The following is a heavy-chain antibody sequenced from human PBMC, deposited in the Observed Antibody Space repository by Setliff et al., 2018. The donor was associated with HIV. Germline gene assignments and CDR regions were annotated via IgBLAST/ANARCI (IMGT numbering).Heavy chain of an antibody. V-gene: IGHV4-4*02. J-gene: IGHJ5*02. CDR1: GGSLVASNW. CDR2: IYHTGTT. Sequence: SETLSLTCVVSGGSLVASNWWSWVRQSPGKGLEWIGDIYHTGTTKYNPSLKSRVTLSVDKSKTRFSLQLNAVTAADTAVYYCARGLVPHFDPWGQGTQVTV. CDR3: ARGLVPHFDP.